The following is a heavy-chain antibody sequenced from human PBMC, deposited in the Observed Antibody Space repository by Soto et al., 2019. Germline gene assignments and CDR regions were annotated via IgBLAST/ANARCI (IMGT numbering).Heavy chain of an antibody. J-gene: IGHJ3*02. V-gene: IGHV3-53*01. Sequence: EVQLVESGGGLLQPGGSLRLICAASGLSVTANYMTWVRQAPGKGLEWLSIIYRGGGTYYADSLKGRAIISRDGARNMVFLPMNSLTAEDAGVYYCARRDDSETFDIWGRGTVVNVSS. CDR1: GLSVTANY. CDR3: ARRDDSETFDI. D-gene: IGHD5-18*01. CDR2: IYRGGGT.